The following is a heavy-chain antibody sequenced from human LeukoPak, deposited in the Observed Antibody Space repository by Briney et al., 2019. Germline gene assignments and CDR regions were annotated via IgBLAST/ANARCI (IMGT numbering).Heavy chain of an antibody. CDR2: ISYDGSNK. Sequence: PGRSLRLSCAASGFTFSSYAMHWVRQAPGKGPEWVAVISYDGSNKYYADSVKGRFTISRDNSKNTLYLQMNSLRAEDTAVYYCAKDVFGGIDYWGQGTLVTVSS. CDR3: AKDVFGGIDY. J-gene: IGHJ4*02. V-gene: IGHV3-30-3*01. D-gene: IGHD3-10*01. CDR1: GFTFSSYA.